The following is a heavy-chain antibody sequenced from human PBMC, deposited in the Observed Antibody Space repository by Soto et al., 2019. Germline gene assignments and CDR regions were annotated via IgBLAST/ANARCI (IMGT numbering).Heavy chain of an antibody. D-gene: IGHD6-13*01. V-gene: IGHV4-31*03. CDR1: GGSISSGGYY. Sequence: PSETLSLTCTVSGGSISSGGYYWSWIRQHPGKGLEWIGYIYYSGSTYYNPSLKSRVTISVDTSKNQFSLKLSSVTAADTAVYYCASSAALYYYYYYGMDVWGQGTTVTVS. J-gene: IGHJ6*02. CDR2: IYYSGST. CDR3: ASSAALYYYYYYGMDV.